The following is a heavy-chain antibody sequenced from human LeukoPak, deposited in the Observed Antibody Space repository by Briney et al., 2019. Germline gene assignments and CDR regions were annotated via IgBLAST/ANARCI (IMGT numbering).Heavy chain of an antibody. D-gene: IGHD1-26*01. CDR3: ASLGAIQDYYFDY. J-gene: IGHJ4*02. CDR2: IKQDGSEK. Sequence: GGSLRLSCAASGFTFSSYWMSWVRQAPGKGLEGVANIKQDGSEKYYVDSVKGRFTISRDNAKNSLYLQMNSLRAEDTAVYYCASLGAIQDYYFDYWGQGTLVTVSS. V-gene: IGHV3-7*01. CDR1: GFTFSSYW.